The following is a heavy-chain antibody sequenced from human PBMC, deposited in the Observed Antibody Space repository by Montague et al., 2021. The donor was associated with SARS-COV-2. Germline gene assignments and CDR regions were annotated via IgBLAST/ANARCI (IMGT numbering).Heavy chain of an antibody. J-gene: IGHJ4*02. D-gene: IGHD4-23*01. CDR1: GVSITTYY. CDR3: ARGGGDYGGNPFDY. CDR2: IYYSGST. V-gene: IGHV4-59*01. Sequence: SETLSLTCTVSGVSITTYYWSWTRQPRGKGLEWIGYIYYSGSTYYTPSLKSRVSFSVDASKNEFSLRLTSVSAADTAVYYCARGGGDYGGNPFDYWGQGTLVTVSS.